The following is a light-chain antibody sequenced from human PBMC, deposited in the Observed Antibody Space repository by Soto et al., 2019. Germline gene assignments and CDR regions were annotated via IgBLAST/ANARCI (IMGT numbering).Light chain of an antibody. CDR3: QQYCGSPWA. CDR2: GAS. Sequence: EIVLTQSPGTLSLSPGERATLSCRASQSVTSNYLAWYQQKPGQAPRVLIYGASSRATGIPDRFSGSGSGTDFTLTISRLEPEYFAVYYCQQYCGSPWAFGQGTKMEIK. V-gene: IGKV3-20*01. J-gene: IGKJ1*01. CDR1: QSVTSNY.